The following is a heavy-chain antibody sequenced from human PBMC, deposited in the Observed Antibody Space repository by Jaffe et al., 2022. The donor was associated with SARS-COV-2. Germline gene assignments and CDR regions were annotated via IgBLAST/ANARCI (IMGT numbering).Heavy chain of an antibody. V-gene: IGHV4-39*01. CDR3: ARQVSGLHTFDP. CDR1: GGSISSSSYH. CDR2: IYYSGST. D-gene: IGHD2-8*01. Sequence: QLQLQESGPGLVKPSETLSLTCTVSGGSISSSSYHWGWIRQPPGKGLEWIGSIYYSGSTYYNPSLKSRVTISVDTSKNKFSLKLSSVTAADTAVYYCARQVSGLHTFDPWGQGTLVTVSS. J-gene: IGHJ5*02.